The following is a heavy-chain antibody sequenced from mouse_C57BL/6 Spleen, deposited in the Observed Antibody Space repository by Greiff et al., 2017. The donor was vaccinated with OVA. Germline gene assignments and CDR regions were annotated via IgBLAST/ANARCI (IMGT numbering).Heavy chain of an antibody. CDR2: ISSGGSYT. V-gene: IGHV5-6*01. Sequence: EVKLMESGGDLVKPGGSLKLSCAASGFTFSSYGMSWVRQTPDKRLEWVATISSGGSYTYYPDSVKGRFTISRDNAKNTLYLQMSSLKYEDTAMYYVARGDYSFDYCGQGTTLTVSS. J-gene: IGHJ2*01. CDR1: GFTFSSYG. D-gene: IGHD2-13*01. CDR3: ARGDYSFDY.